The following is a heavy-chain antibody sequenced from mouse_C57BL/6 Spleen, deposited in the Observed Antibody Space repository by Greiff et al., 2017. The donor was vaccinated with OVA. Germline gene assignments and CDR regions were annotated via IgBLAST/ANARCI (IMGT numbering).Heavy chain of an antibody. V-gene: IGHV5-9-1*02. CDR1: GFTFSSYA. CDR2: ISSGGDYI. D-gene: IGHD4-1*01. Sequence: EVQLVESGEGLVKPGGSLKLSCAASGFTFSSYAMSWVRQTPEKRLAWVAYISSGGDYIYYADTVKGRFTISRDNARNTLYLQMSSLKSEDTAMYYCTRDEEGLTGTRYFDVWGTGTTVTVSS. J-gene: IGHJ1*03. CDR3: TRDEEGLTGTRYFDV.